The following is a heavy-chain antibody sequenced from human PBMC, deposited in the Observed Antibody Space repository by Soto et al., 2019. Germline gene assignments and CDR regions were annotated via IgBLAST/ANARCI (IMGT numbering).Heavy chain of an antibody. V-gene: IGHV3-48*02. CDR3: ASGNYDFWSGPTVKAFDI. Sequence: SLRLSCAASGFTFSSYSMNWVRQAPGKGLEWVSYISSSSSTIYYADSVKGRFTISRDNAKNSLYLQMNSLRDEDTAVYYCASGNYDFWSGPTVKAFDIWGQGTMVTVSS. CDR1: GFTFSSYS. D-gene: IGHD3-3*01. CDR2: ISSSSSTI. J-gene: IGHJ3*02.